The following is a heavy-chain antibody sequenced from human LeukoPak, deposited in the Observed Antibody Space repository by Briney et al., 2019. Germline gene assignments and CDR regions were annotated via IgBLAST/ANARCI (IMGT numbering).Heavy chain of an antibody. CDR2: ISSSSSTI. CDR3: ARDEYYYDSSGIYYYGMDV. CDR1: GFTFSSYS. Sequence: GSLRLSCAASGFTFSSYSMNWVRQAPGKGLEWVSYISSSSSTIYYADSVKGRFTISRDNAKNSLYLQMNSLRAEDTAVYYCARDEYYYDSSGIYYYGMDVWGQGTTVTVSS. D-gene: IGHD3-22*01. V-gene: IGHV3-48*04. J-gene: IGHJ6*02.